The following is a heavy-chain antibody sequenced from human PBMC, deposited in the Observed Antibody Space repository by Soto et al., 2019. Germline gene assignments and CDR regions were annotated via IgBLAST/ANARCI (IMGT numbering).Heavy chain of an antibody. V-gene: IGHV1-58*01. Sequence: SVKVSCKASGFTFTSSAVQWVRQARGQRLEWIGWIVVGSGNTNYAQKFQERVTITRDMSTSTAYMELSSLRSEDTAVYYCAAGVWDLLAYFDYWGPGTLVTVSS. J-gene: IGHJ4*02. CDR1: GFTFTSSA. CDR3: AAGVWDLLAYFDY. CDR2: IVVGSGNT. D-gene: IGHD1-26*01.